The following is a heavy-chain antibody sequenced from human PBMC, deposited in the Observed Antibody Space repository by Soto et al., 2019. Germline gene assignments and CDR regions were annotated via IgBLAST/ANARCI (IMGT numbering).Heavy chain of an antibody. CDR2: IYWDDDK. CDR1: GFSLSTSGVG. J-gene: IGHJ6*02. Sequence: SGPTLVNPTQTLTLTCTFSGFSLSTSGVGVGWIRQPPGKALEWLALIYWDDDKRYSPSLRSRLTITKDTSKNQAVLTMTNMDPVDTATYYCARQLRYYDFWSGYPPSYYYYGMDVWGQGTTVTISS. CDR3: ARQLRYYDFWSGYPPSYYYYGMDV. V-gene: IGHV2-5*02. D-gene: IGHD3-3*01.